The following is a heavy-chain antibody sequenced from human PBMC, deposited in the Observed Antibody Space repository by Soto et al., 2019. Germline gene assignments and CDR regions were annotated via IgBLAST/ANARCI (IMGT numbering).Heavy chain of an antibody. J-gene: IGHJ3*02. CDR1: GGSISSGGYY. CDR3: ARGRDYGDYVGAFDI. CDR2: IYYSGST. V-gene: IGHV4-31*01. D-gene: IGHD4-17*01. Sequence: QVQLQESGPGLVKPSQTLSLTCTVSGGSISSGGYYWSWIRQHPGKGLEWVGYIYYSGSTYYNPSLKSPVTITVDTSKNQFSLKLSSVTAADTAVYYCARGRDYGDYVGAFDIWGQGTMVTVSS.